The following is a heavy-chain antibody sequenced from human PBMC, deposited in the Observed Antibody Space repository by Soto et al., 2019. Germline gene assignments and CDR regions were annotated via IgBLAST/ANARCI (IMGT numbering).Heavy chain of an antibody. CDR1: GYRCTSYL. D-gene: IGHD1-26*01. CDR2: IYPGDSDT. J-gene: IGHJ6*02. CDR3: ARGVKRGSHFYGMDG. V-gene: IGHV5-51*03. Sequence: GESLRVSSQCSGYRCTSYLSGWVRPLTGKGLEWMGIIYPGDSDTRYSPSFQGQVTISADKSISTAYLQWSSLKASDTAIYYCARGVKRGSHFYGMDGWGQGNTVTVS.